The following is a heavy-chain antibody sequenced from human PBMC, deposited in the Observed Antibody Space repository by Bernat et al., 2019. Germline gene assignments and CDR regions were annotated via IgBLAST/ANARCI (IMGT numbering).Heavy chain of an antibody. CDR1: GYSFTSYW. D-gene: IGHD1-26*01. Sequence: EVQLVQSGAEVKKPGESLRISCKGSGYSFTSYWISWVRQMPGKGLEWMGRIDPRDSYTNYSPSFQGHVTISADKALRTAYLKLSSLKASDTAMYYCAGEMVIHRWEYYYMDVWGKGTTVTVSS. CDR2: IDPRDSYT. V-gene: IGHV5-10-1*03. CDR3: AGEMVIHRWEYYYMDV. J-gene: IGHJ6*03.